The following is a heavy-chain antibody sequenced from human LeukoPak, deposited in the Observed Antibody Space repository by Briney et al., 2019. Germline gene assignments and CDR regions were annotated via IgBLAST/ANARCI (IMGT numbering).Heavy chain of an antibody. V-gene: IGHV3-69-1*01. Sequence: GGSLRLSCAASGFTFSDYPMNWVRQTPGKGLEWVSYISSTGVIYYAGSVRGRFSISRDNAMNSVYMQMNSLRAEDTALYYCARDHNWGFDYWGRGTLVTVSS. CDR2: ISSTGVI. J-gene: IGHJ4*02. CDR3: ARDHNWGFDY. CDR1: GFTFSDYP. D-gene: IGHD7-27*01.